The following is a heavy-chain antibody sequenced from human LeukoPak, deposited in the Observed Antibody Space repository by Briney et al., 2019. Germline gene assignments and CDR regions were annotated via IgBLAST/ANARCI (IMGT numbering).Heavy chain of an antibody. CDR3: ARNGVYYDSSGYYYNY. Sequence: SETLSLTCAVYGGSFSGYYWSWIRQPPGKGLERIGEINHSGSTNYNPSLKSRVTISVDTSKNQFSLKLSSVTAADTAVYYCARNGVYYDSSGYYYNYWGQGTLVTVSS. V-gene: IGHV4-34*01. CDR1: GGSFSGYY. J-gene: IGHJ4*02. CDR2: INHSGST. D-gene: IGHD3-22*01.